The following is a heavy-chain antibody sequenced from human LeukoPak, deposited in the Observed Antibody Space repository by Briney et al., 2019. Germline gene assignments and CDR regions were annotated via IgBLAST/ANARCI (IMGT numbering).Heavy chain of an antibody. Sequence: PSQTLSPTCTVSGGSISSGSYYWSWIRQPAGKGLEWIGRIYTSGSTNYNPSLKSRVTISVDTSKNRFSLKLSSVTAADTAVYYCARTMVRGVKAFDIWGQGTMVTVSS. CDR1: GGSISSGSYY. V-gene: IGHV4-61*02. J-gene: IGHJ3*02. CDR2: IYTSGST. CDR3: ARTMVRGVKAFDI. D-gene: IGHD3-10*01.